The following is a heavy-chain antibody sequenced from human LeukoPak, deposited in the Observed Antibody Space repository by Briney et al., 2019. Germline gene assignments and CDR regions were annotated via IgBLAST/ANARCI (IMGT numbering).Heavy chain of an antibody. J-gene: IGHJ5*02. CDR2: INPSGST. V-gene: IGHV4-4*07. CDR3: VRDPPSRQFDP. Sequence: PSDTLSLTCNLSCGSLNSYYWTELRHPAGKGLEWIGRINPSGSTNYNPPLKRRVTMSVATSKNQFSLNLTSVTAADTVVYYCVRDPPSRQFDPWGQGTLVTVSS. CDR1: CGSLNSYY.